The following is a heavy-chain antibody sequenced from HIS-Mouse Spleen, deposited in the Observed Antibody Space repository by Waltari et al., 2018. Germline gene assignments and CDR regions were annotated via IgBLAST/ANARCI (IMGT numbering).Heavy chain of an antibody. CDR3: AREIPYSSSWYDWYFDL. CDR2: IYYSGST. Sequence: QLQLQESGPGLVKPSETLSLTCTASGGSIRRSSYYRGWTRQPPGKGLEWIGSIYYSGSTYYNPSLKSRVTISVDTSKNQFSLKLSSVTAADTAVYYCAREIPYSSSWYDWYFDLWGRGTLVTVSS. V-gene: IGHV4-39*07. J-gene: IGHJ2*01. D-gene: IGHD6-13*01. CDR1: GGSIRRSSYY.